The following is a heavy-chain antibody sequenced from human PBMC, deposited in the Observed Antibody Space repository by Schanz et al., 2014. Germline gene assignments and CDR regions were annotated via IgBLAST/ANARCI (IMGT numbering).Heavy chain of an antibody. Sequence: EVQLLESGGGLVQPGGSLRLSCAASGFTFSTDAMSWVRQAPGKGLEWLSVISASGGDTYYADSVKGRFTISRDNSKNTLYLQMNSLRAEDTAVYYCAKVRYSSGWRGDYFDEWCQGTLVTVAS. J-gene: IGHJ4*02. D-gene: IGHD6-25*01. CDR2: ISASGGDT. CDR1: GFTFSTDA. V-gene: IGHV3-23*01. CDR3: AKVRYSSGWRGDYFDE.